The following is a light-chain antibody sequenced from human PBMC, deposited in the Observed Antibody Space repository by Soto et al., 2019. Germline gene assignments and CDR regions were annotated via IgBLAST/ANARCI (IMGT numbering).Light chain of an antibody. J-gene: IGKJ2*01. CDR3: QQYYGTPLT. CDR2: WAS. CDR1: QSVLSSSNNKNF. Sequence: DIVMTQSPDSLAVSLGERATINCKSSQSVLSSSNNKNFLAWYQQKPGQPPKLLIYWASTRESGVPDRFSGSGSGRDFALTISSLQAEDVSVYYCQQYYGTPLTFGQGNKLEI. V-gene: IGKV4-1*01.